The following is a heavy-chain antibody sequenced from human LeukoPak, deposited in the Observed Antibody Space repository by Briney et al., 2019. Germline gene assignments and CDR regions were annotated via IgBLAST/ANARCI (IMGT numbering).Heavy chain of an antibody. CDR2: IIPIFGTA. Sequence: SVKVSCKASGGTFSSYAISWVRQAPGQGLEWMGGIIPIFGTANYAQKFQGRVTITTDESTSTAYMELSSLRSEDTAVYYCARQAHGGYSYGGEFDYWGQGTLVTVSS. D-gene: IGHD5-18*01. CDR3: ARQAHGGYSYGGEFDY. CDR1: GGTFSSYA. J-gene: IGHJ4*02. V-gene: IGHV1-69*05.